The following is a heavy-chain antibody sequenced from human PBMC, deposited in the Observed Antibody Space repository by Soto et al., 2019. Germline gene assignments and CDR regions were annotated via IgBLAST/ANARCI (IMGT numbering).Heavy chain of an antibody. CDR2: ISGSGGST. V-gene: IGHV3-23*01. D-gene: IGHD3-22*01. CDR3: ARAPAGSGSYYYFDN. Sequence: GGSLRLSCAASGFTFSSYAMSWVRQAPGKGLEWVSAISGSGGSTYYADSVKGRFTISRDNSKNTLYLQMNSLRAEDTAVYYCARAPAGSGSYYYFDNWGQGTLVTVSS. CDR1: GFTFSSYA. J-gene: IGHJ4*02.